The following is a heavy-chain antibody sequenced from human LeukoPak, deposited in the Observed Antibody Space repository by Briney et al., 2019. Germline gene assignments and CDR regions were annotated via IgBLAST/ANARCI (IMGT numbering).Heavy chain of an antibody. Sequence: VASVKVSCKASGGTFSSYAISWVRQAPGQGLEWMGGIIPIFGTANYAQKFQGRVTITADKSTSTAYMELSSLRSEDTAVYYCARDFSPTTYYYGSGSYIWGQGTLVTVSS. CDR2: IIPIFGTA. CDR1: GGTFSSYA. J-gene: IGHJ4*02. D-gene: IGHD3-10*01. V-gene: IGHV1-69*06. CDR3: ARDFSPTTYYYGSGSYI.